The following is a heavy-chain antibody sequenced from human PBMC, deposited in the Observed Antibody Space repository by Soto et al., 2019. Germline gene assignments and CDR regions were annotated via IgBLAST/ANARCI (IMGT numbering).Heavy chain of an antibody. CDR2: ISGSGGST. CDR3: AKDVRRGYSHGSSWYFDY. J-gene: IGHJ4*02. V-gene: IGHV3-23*01. Sequence: GGSLRLSCAASGFTFSSYAMSWVRQAPGKGLEWVSAISGSGGSTYYADSVKGRFTISRDNSKNTLYLQMNSLRAEDTAVYYCAKDVRRGYSHGSSWYFDYWGQATLVTVSS. CDR1: GFTFSSYA. D-gene: IGHD5-18*01.